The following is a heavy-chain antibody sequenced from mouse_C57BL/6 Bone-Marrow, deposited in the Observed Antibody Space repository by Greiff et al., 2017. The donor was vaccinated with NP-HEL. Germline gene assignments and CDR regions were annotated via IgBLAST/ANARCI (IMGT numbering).Heavy chain of an antibody. Sequence: EVKLVESGGDLVKPGGSLKLSCAASGFTFSSYGMSWVRQTPDKRLEWVATISSGGSYTYYPDSVKGRFTISRDNAKNTLYLQMSSLKSEDTAMYYCARQSNYGDYWGQGTTLTVSS. CDR2: ISSGGSYT. CDR1: GFTFSSYG. J-gene: IGHJ2*01. CDR3: ARQSNYGDY. V-gene: IGHV5-6*01. D-gene: IGHD2-5*01.